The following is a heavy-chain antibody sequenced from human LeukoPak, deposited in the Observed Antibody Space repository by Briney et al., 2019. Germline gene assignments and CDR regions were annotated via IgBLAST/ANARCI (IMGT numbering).Heavy chain of an antibody. D-gene: IGHD6-13*01. V-gene: IGHV1-8*01. CDR3: ARSSGGIGYSSSWYQLDY. CDR2: MNPNSGNT. Sequence: GASVKVSCKASGYTFTSYDINWVRQATGQGLEWMGWMNPNSGNTGYAQKFQGRVTMTRNTSISTAYMELSSLRSEDTAVYYCARSSGGIGYSSSWYQLDYWGQGTLVTVSS. J-gene: IGHJ4*02. CDR1: GYTFTSYD.